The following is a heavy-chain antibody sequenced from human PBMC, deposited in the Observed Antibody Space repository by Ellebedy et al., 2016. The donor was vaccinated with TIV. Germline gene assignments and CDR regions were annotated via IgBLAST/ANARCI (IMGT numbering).Heavy chain of an antibody. Sequence: PGGSLRLSCAASGFTFSAYGMHWVRQAPGKGLEWVTYIRYDGSNKYHADSVKGRFTISRDNSKNTLFLEMNSLRAEDTAIYYCAGLWFGDSPRDNSDYWGRGTLVTVSS. J-gene: IGHJ4*02. V-gene: IGHV3-30*02. CDR3: AGLWFGDSPRDNSDY. D-gene: IGHD3-10*01. CDR1: GFTFSAYG. CDR2: IRYDGSNK.